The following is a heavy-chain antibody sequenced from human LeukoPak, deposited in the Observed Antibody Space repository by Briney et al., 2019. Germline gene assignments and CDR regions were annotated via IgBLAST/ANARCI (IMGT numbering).Heavy chain of an antibody. J-gene: IGHJ4*02. Sequence: GASVKVSCKASGYTFSNYGISWVRQAPGLGLEWMGWTSYNGNTNYAQKFQDRVTMTTDTSTTTAHMELRSLESDDTAVYYCASHSGSGWQALGYWGQGTLVTVSS. CDR3: ASHSGSGWQALGY. CDR2: TSYNGNT. V-gene: IGHV1-18*04. D-gene: IGHD6-19*01. CDR1: GYTFSNYG.